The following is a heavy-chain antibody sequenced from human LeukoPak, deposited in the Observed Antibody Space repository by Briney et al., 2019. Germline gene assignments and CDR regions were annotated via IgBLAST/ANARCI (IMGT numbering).Heavy chain of an antibody. CDR2: IKKDGSEK. CDR3: TTDTWYSAGH. V-gene: IGHV3-7*03. CDR1: GFIFSGSW. J-gene: IGHJ4*02. Sequence: GGSLRLSCTASGFIFSGSWMAWIRQAPGKGLEWVAIIKKDGSEKYYVDSMKGRFTISRDNAKDSLFLQMNSLRAEDTAIYYCTTDTWYSAGHWGQGTLVTVSS. D-gene: IGHD2-15*01.